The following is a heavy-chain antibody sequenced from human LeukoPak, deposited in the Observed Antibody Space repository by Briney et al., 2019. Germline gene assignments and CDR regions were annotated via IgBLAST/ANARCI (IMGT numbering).Heavy chain of an antibody. J-gene: IGHJ6*02. D-gene: IGHD5/OR15-5a*01. Sequence: ASVKVSCKASGYTFTGYYMHWVRQAPGQGLEWMGWINPNSGGTNYAQKFQGRVTMTRDTSISTAYMELSGLRSDDAAAYYCARGSRSTSLDGMDVWGQGTTVTVSS. V-gene: IGHV1-2*02. CDR2: INPNSGGT. CDR3: ARGSRSTSLDGMDV. CDR1: GYTFTGYY.